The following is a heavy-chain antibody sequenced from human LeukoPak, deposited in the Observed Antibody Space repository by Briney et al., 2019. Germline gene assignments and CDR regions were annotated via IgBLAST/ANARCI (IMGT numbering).Heavy chain of an antibody. CDR2: IRRDYET. D-gene: IGHD2-2*01. J-gene: IGHJ4*02. Sequence: GGSLKLSCTASGFTLSGSHMHWVRQAPGKGLEWVGRIRRDYETAYGASVKGRSTISRDDSKNMAYLHMNSLRSEDTAFYFCARQTNSCHDYWGQGTLVTVSS. CDR1: GFTLSGSH. V-gene: IGHV3-73*01. CDR3: ARQTNSCHDY.